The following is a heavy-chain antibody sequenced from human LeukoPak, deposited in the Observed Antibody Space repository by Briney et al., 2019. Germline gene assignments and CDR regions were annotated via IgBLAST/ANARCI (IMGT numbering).Heavy chain of an antibody. CDR3: ARDPERAAAGTSWFDP. CDR1: GSTFSSYG. Sequence: GGSLRLSCAASGSTFSSYGLHWVRQAPGKGLEWVAFISFDGSNKHYADSVKGRFTISRDNSKNTVYLQMNSLRPEDTAVYYCARDPERAAAGTSWFDPWGQGTLVTVSS. J-gene: IGHJ5*02. D-gene: IGHD6-13*01. CDR2: ISFDGSNK. V-gene: IGHV3-30*04.